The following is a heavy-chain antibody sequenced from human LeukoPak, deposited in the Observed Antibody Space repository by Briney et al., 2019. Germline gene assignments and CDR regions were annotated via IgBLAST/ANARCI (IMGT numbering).Heavy chain of an antibody. Sequence: GGSLRLSCAASGFTLSSYAMHWVRQAPGKGLEWVAVISYDGSNKYYADSVKGRFTNSRDNSKNTLYLQMNSLRAEDTAVYYCARAAHYSNDAFDIWGQGTMVTVSS. CDR1: GFTLSSYA. D-gene: IGHD4-11*01. CDR2: ISYDGSNK. J-gene: IGHJ3*02. V-gene: IGHV3-30*14. CDR3: ARAAHYSNDAFDI.